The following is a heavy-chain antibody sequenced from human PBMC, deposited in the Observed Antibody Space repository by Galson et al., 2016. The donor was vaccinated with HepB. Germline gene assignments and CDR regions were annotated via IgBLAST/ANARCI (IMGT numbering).Heavy chain of an antibody. CDR1: GFVFSNFG. V-gene: IGHV3-23*01. J-gene: IGHJ4*02. CDR2: ISTRRTT. D-gene: IGHD1-1*01. Sequence: SLRLSCAASGFVFSNFGLSWVRQAPGKELEWVASISTRRTTYSSDSVQGRFTISRDNSNNTLYLQMNGLRAEDTAVYYCAKERLVRRIFDHWGQGTLLTVSS. CDR3: AKERLVRRIFDH.